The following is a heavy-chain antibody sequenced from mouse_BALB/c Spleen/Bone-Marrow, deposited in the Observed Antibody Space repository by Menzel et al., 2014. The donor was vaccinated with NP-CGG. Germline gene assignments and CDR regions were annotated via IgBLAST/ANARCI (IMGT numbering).Heavy chain of an antibody. D-gene: IGHD2-1*01. CDR2: ISSGGSYT. Sequence: EVQLVESGGGLVKPGGSLKLSCAASGFTFRSYAMSWVRQTPEKRLEWVATISSGGSYTYYPDSVKGRFTISRDNAKNTLYLQMSSLRSEDTAMYYCARHGNYDGEFAYWGQGTLVTVSA. CDR1: GFTFRSYA. J-gene: IGHJ3*01. V-gene: IGHV5-9-3*01. CDR3: ARHGNYDGEFAY.